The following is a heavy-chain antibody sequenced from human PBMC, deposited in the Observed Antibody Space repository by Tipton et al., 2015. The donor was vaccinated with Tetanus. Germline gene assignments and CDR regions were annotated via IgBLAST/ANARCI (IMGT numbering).Heavy chain of an antibody. CDR2: IYTSEST. Sequence: TLSLTCTVSGGSISSYYWSWIRQPAGKGLEWIGRIYTSESTNYNPSLKSRLTMSVDTSKNQFSLKLSSVTAADTAVYYCARGIMVRGVSRFDPWGQGTLVTVSS. CDR1: GGSISSYY. J-gene: IGHJ5*02. D-gene: IGHD3-10*01. CDR3: ARGIMVRGVSRFDP. V-gene: IGHV4-4*07.